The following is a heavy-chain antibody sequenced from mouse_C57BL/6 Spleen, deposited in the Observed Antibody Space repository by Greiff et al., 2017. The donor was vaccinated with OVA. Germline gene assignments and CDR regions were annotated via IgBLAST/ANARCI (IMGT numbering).Heavy chain of an antibody. Sequence: EVQLQQSGPELVKPGASVKISCKASGYTFTDYYMNWVKQSHGKSLEWIGDINPNNGGTSYNQKFKGKATLTVDKSSSTAYMELRSLTSEDSAVYYCARGYSNYLYYFDYWGQGTTLTVSS. D-gene: IGHD2-5*01. CDR2: INPNNGGT. J-gene: IGHJ2*01. CDR3: ARGYSNYLYYFDY. CDR1: GYTFTDYY. V-gene: IGHV1-26*01.